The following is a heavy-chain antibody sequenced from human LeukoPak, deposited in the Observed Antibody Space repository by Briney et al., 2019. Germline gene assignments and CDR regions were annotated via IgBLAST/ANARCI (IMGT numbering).Heavy chain of an antibody. CDR1: GSTFSTYS. Sequence: GGSLRLSCAASGSTFSTYSMNWVRQAPGKGLEWVSYISSSSSTIYYAESVKGRFTISRDNAKNSLYLQMNSLRAEDTAVYYCARDPRQWLAPFDYWGQGTLVTVSS. D-gene: IGHD6-19*01. CDR2: ISSSSSTI. V-gene: IGHV3-48*01. J-gene: IGHJ4*02. CDR3: ARDPRQWLAPFDY.